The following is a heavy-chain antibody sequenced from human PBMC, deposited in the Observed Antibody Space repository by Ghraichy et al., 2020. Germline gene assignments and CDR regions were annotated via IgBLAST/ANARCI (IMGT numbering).Heavy chain of an antibody. V-gene: IGHV3-23*01. Sequence: GGSLRLSCAVSGITFSSYAMSWVRQAPGKGLEWVSAINNRGDSTYYADSVKGRFTISRDNSNNTLFVQMNSLRAEDTAVYYCAKRQYCSGGSCYSRALDYWGQGTLVTVSS. CDR1: GITFSSYA. CDR3: AKRQYCSGGSCYSRALDY. CDR2: INNRGDST. J-gene: IGHJ4*02. D-gene: IGHD2-15*01.